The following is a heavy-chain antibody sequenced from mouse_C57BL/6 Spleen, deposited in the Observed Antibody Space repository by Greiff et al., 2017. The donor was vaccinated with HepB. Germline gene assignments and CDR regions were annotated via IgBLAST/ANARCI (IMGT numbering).Heavy chain of an antibody. J-gene: IGHJ3*01. CDR3: ARYAAYDALAY. D-gene: IGHD2-3*01. CDR2: IRNKANGYTT. V-gene: IGHV7-3*01. CDR1: GFTFTDYY. Sequence: DVKLVESGGGLVQPGGSLSLSCAASGFTFTDYYMSWVRQPPGKALEWLGFIRNKANGYTTEYSASVKGRFTISRDNSQSILYLQMNALRAEDSATYYCARYAAYDALAYWGQGTLVTVSA.